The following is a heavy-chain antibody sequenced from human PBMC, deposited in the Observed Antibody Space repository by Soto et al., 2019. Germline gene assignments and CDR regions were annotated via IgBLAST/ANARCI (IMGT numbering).Heavy chain of an antibody. V-gene: IGHV5-51*01. J-gene: IGHJ3*02. CDR3: ARRGATYCGGDCSPRAFDI. D-gene: IGHD2-21*02. CDR1: GYRFTSYW. CDR2: IYPGDSDT. Sequence: GESLKISCKGSGYRFTSYWNGWARQMHGKGLEWMGIIYPGDSDTRYSPSFQGQVTISADKSISTAYLQWSSLKASDTAMYYCARRGATYCGGDCSPRAFDIWGQGTMVTVSS.